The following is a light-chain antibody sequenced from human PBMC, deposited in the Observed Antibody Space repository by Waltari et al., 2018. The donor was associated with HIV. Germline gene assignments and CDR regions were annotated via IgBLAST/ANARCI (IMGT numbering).Light chain of an antibody. CDR3: QHYSSSLWT. J-gene: IGKJ1*01. Sequence: EIVLTQSPGTLSLSPGGRATLSCRASQSVSSSYLAWYQQKLGQAPRLFIYGASSRATGIPDRFSGSGSGTDFTLTINRVEPEDFAVYYCQHYSSSLWTFGQGTKVEIK. CDR2: GAS. CDR1: QSVSSSY. V-gene: IGKV3-20*01.